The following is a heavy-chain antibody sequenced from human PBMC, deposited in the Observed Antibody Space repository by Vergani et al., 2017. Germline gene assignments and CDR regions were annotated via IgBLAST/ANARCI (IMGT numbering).Heavy chain of an antibody. J-gene: IGHJ6*02. CDR2: IYSTGST. V-gene: IGHV4-59*13. D-gene: IGHD3-9*01. CDR1: GGSFNTYY. CDR3: ARVMYRDEASTGYRLEGMDI. Sequence: QVQLEESGPGLVKPSETLSLTCTVSGGSFNTYYWSWIRQSPGKGLEWIGYIYSTGSTNYNPSLNSRVTMSVDTSKNQFSLKLRSVTAADTAVYFCARVMYRDEASTGYRLEGMDIGCQGTTVTISS.